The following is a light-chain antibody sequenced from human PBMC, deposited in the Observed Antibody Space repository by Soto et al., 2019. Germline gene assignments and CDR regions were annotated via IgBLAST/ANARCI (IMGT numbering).Light chain of an antibody. CDR1: QSVSSN. CDR2: GAS. CDR3: QQYNNWPPL. V-gene: IGKV3-15*01. Sequence: EIVMTQSPATLSVSPGERATLSCRASQSVSSNLAWYQQKPGQAPRLLIYGASTGATGIPARFSGSGSGTEFTLTISSLQSEDFAVYYCQQYNNWPPLFGPGTKVDIK. J-gene: IGKJ3*01.